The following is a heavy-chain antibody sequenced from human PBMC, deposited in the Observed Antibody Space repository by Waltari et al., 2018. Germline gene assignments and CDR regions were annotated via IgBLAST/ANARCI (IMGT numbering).Heavy chain of an antibody. CDR3: ARQADGGSYYYYMDV. Sequence: QVQLQQWGAGLLKPSETLSLTCAVYGGSFSGYYWSWTRQPPGKGLEWIGEINHSGSTNYNPSLKSRVTISVDTSKNQFSLKLSSVTAADTAVYYCARQADGGSYYYYMDVWGKGTTVTISS. D-gene: IGHD3-16*01. J-gene: IGHJ6*03. V-gene: IGHV4-34*01. CDR1: GGSFSGYY. CDR2: INHSGST.